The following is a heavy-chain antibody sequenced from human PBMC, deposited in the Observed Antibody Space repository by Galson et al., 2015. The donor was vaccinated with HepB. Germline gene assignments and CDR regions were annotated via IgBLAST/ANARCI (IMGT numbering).Heavy chain of an antibody. Sequence: SVKVSCKASGYTFTDYYVHWVRQAPGQGLEWMGWVNPRSGGANYAQKFQGRVTMTRDTSINTAYMEMTRLTSDDTAVYYCVVSGSYSSAFDYWGQGALVTVSS. CDR2: VNPRSGGA. CDR3: VVSGSYSSAFDY. CDR1: GYTFTDYY. J-gene: IGHJ4*02. V-gene: IGHV1-2*02. D-gene: IGHD1-26*01.